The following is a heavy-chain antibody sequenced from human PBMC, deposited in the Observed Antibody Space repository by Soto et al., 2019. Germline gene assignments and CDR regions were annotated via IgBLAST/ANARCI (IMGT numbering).Heavy chain of an antibody. CDR1: GYTFSSYA. Sequence: SCKASGYTFSSYAMHWVRQAPGKGLEWVAVISYDGSNKYYADSVKGRFTISRDNSKNTLYLQMNTLRVEDTALYYCARDRAAGGYWGQGTLVTVSS. D-gene: IGHD6-13*01. V-gene: IGHV3-30-3*01. J-gene: IGHJ4*02. CDR2: ISYDGSNK. CDR3: ARDRAAGGY.